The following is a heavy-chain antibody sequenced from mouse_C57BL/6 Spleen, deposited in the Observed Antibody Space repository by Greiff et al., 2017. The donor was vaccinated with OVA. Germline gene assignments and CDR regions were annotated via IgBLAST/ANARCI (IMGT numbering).Heavy chain of an antibody. Sequence: VNVVESGAELVRPGASVTLSCKASGYTFTDYEMHWVKQTPVHGLEWIGAIDPETGGTAYNQKFKGKAILTADKSSSTAYMELRSLTSEDSAVYYCTRRRPFDVWGTGPTVTVSS. CDR1: GYTFTDYE. V-gene: IGHV1-15*01. CDR3: TRRRPFDV. D-gene: IGHD1-2*01. J-gene: IGHJ1*03. CDR2: IDPETGGT.